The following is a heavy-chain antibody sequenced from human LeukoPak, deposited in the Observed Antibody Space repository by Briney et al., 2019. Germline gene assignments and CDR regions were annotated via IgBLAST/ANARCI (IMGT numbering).Heavy chain of an antibody. CDR2: IIPIFGTA. CDR1: GGTFSSYA. V-gene: IGHV1-69*05. CDR3: ATRGIAAPTPDYNWFDP. D-gene: IGHD6-13*01. Sequence: SVKVSCKASGGTFSSYAISWVRQAPGQGLEWMGGIIPIFGTANYAQKFQGRVTITTDESTSTAYMELSSLRSEDTAVYYCATRGIAAPTPDYNWFDPWGQGTLVTVSS. J-gene: IGHJ5*02.